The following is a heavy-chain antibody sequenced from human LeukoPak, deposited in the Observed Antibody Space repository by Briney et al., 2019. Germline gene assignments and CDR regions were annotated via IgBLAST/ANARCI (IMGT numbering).Heavy chain of an antibody. CDR3: AKDRYSGLNTIDY. Sequence: PGGSLRLSCAASGFTFSRYWMTWVRQAPGKGLEWVANIKQDGSEKYYVDSVKGRFTISRDNAKNSLYLQMNSLRAEDTAVYYCAKDRYSGLNTIDYWGQGTLVTVSS. D-gene: IGHD6-13*01. V-gene: IGHV3-7*01. CDR1: GFTFSRYW. J-gene: IGHJ4*02. CDR2: IKQDGSEK.